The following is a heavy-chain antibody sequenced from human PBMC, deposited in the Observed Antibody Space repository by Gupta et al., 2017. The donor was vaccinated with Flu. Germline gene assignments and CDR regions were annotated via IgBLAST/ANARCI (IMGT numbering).Heavy chain of an antibody. Sequence: QLLLQDSGPGLVKPSETLSLTCSVSGVSIAGNDYWLAWIRQPPGKDLEWIGSVYYSGSTYYNPSLKSRVTISVDTSKNHFSLKLSSVTAADTAAYYCARQLASGYWAFDIWGQGTMVTVSS. D-gene: IGHD3-22*01. CDR1: GVSIAGNDYW. J-gene: IGHJ3*02. V-gene: IGHV4-39*01. CDR2: VYYSGST. CDR3: ARQLASGYWAFDI.